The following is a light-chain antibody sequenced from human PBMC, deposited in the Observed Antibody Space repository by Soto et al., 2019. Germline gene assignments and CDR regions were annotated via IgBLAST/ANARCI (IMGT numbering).Light chain of an antibody. CDR2: GAS. V-gene: IGKV3D-15*01. J-gene: IGKJ5*01. CDR3: QQYNKWPAIT. Sequence: EIVLTQSPGTLSLSPGERATLSCRASQSVSSNLAWYQQRPGQALRLLIYGASTRATGIPARFSGSGSGTEFTLTISSLQSEDFAVYYCQQYNKWPAITFGQGTRLEIK. CDR1: QSVSSN.